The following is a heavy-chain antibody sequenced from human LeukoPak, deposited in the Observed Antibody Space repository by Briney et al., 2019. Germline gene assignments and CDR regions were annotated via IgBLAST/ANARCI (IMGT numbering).Heavy chain of an antibody. CDR3: ARDSAGNQYSSGNFDL. V-gene: IGHV3-53*01. J-gene: IGHJ4*02. CDR2: LYAGGES. Sequence: GGSLRLSCAASGFAVKSSYMNWVRQAPGKGLEWVSVLYAGGESYYADSVLGRFTISRGNSNNTVFLEMNSLTADDTAVYFCARDSAGNQYSSGNFDLWGQGTLVTVSS. D-gene: IGHD3-10*01. CDR1: GFAVKSSY.